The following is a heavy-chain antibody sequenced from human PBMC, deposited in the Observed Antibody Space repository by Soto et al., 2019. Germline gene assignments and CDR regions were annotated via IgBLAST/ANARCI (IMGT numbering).Heavy chain of an antibody. V-gene: IGHV3-30*03. J-gene: IGHJ4*02. CDR3: ARESEDLTSNFDY. Sequence: GGSLRLSCAASGFTFSSYGMHWVRQAPGKGLEWVAVISYDGSNKYYADSVKGRFTISRDNSKNTLYLQMNSLRAEDTAVYYCARESEDLTSNFDYWGQGTLVTVSS. CDR2: ISYDGSNK. CDR1: GFTFSSYG.